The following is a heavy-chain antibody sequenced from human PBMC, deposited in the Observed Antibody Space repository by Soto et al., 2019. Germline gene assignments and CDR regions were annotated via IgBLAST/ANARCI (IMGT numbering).Heavy chain of an antibody. CDR2: ISGSGGST. CDR1: GFTFSSYA. D-gene: IGHD3-22*01. V-gene: IGHV3-23*01. J-gene: IGHJ4*02. CDR3: AKSLPYYYDSSGYYPGY. Sequence: LRLSCAASGFTFSSYAMSWVRQAPGKGLEWVSAISGSGGSTYYADSVKGRFTISRDNSKNTLYLQMNSPRAEDTAVYYCAKSLPYYYDSSGYYPGYWGQGTQVTVSS.